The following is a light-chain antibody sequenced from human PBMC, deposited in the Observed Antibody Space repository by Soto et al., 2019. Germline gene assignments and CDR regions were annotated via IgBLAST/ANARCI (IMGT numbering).Light chain of an antibody. V-gene: IGKV1-33*01. J-gene: IGKJ4*01. CDR3: QQYDNLPALT. CDR2: DAS. CDR1: QDINNY. Sequence: DIQMTQSPASLSASVGYRVTITCQASQDINNYLKWFQQKQGKAPKLLNHDASSLETGVPSRFSRSGSGTVFTFTISSLHPEDIATYYCQQYDNLPALTFGGGTKV.